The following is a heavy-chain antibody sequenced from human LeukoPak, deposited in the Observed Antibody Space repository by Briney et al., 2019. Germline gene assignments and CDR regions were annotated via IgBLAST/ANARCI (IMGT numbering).Heavy chain of an antibody. Sequence: ASVKVSCKASGYTFTSYDINWVRQATGQGLEWMGWMNPNSGNTGYAQKFQGRVTITRNTSISTAYMELSSLRSEDTAVYYCARGTYYGSGSDQSGAFDIWGQGTMVTVSS. J-gene: IGHJ3*02. CDR3: ARGTYYGSGSDQSGAFDI. V-gene: IGHV1-8*03. CDR1: GYTFTSYD. D-gene: IGHD3-10*01. CDR2: MNPNSGNT.